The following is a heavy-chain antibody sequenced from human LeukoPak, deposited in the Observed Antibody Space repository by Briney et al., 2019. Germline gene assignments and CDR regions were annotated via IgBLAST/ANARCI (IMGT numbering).Heavy chain of an antibody. CDR1: GFTFSDYY. J-gene: IGHJ4*02. V-gene: IGHV3-11*01. Sequence: GGSLRLSCAASGFTFSDYYMSWIRQAPGKGLEWVSYISSSGSTIYYADSVKGRFTISRDNAKNSLYLQMNSLRAEDTAVYYCARGTTEGGIVVVPAAWYYFDYWGQGTLVTVSS. CDR3: ARGTTEGGIVVVPAAWYYFDY. CDR2: ISSSGSTI. D-gene: IGHD2-2*01.